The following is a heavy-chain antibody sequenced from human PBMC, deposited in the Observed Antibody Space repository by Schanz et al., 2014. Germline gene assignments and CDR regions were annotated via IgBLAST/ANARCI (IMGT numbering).Heavy chain of an antibody. CDR2: IRQDVRAK. D-gene: IGHD3-10*01. CDR3: ATVGSETYSIYWYFDL. CDR1: GFTFNDYY. Sequence: VQLVESGGGLVKPGGSLRLSCAASGFTFNDYYMNWIRQAPGKGLEWVANIRQDVRAKYYVDSVKGRFTISRDNSKNTLYLQMNRLRTEDTAVYYCATVGSETYSIYWYFDLWGRGTLVTVSS. J-gene: IGHJ2*01. V-gene: IGHV3-7*01.